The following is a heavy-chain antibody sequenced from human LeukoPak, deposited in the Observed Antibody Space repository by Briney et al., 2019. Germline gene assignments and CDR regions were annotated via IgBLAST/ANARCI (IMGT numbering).Heavy chain of an antibody. CDR3: ARASYCSDGSCYSDY. D-gene: IGHD2-15*01. J-gene: IGHJ4*02. CDR1: GYTFTSYS. Sequence: ASVKVSCKASGYTFTSYSISWVRQAPGQGLEWMGWISGYNGHTIYAQKLKSRVTMTTDTSTSTAYMDLRSLKSDDTAVYYCARASYCSDGSCYSDYWGQGTLVTVSS. V-gene: IGHV1-18*01. CDR2: ISGYNGHT.